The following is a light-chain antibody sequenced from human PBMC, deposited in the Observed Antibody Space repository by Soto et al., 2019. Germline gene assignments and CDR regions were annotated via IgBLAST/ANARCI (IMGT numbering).Light chain of an antibody. CDR2: AAS. CDR3: QQSYRTPLT. Sequence: DIQMTQSPSSLYASVGDRVTITCRASQSISSYLNWYQQKPGKAPKLLIYAASSLQSGVPSRFSGSGSGTDCTLTISSLQPEDFATYYCQQSYRTPLTFGQGTKVEIK. V-gene: IGKV1-39*01. CDR1: QSISSY. J-gene: IGKJ1*01.